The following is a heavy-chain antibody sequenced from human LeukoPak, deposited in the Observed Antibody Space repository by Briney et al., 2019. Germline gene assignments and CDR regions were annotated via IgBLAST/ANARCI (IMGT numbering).Heavy chain of an antibody. Sequence: PSETLSLTCSVSGGSISSSNYYWGWIRQPPGKGLEWIGEINHSGSTNYNPSLKSRVTISVDTSKNQFSLKLSSVTAADTAVYYCARGPWYYGSGRTFDYWGQGTLVTVSS. V-gene: IGHV4-39*07. D-gene: IGHD3-10*01. CDR2: INHSGST. CDR3: ARGPWYYGSGRTFDY. CDR1: GGSISSSNYY. J-gene: IGHJ4*02.